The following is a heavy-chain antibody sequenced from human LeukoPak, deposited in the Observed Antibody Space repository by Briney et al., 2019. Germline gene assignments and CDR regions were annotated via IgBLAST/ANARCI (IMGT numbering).Heavy chain of an antibody. Sequence: GGSLRLSCAASGFTVSGTHMSWVRQAPGKGLEWVAAMYTGGTTYYADSVTGRFTISRDNSKNTLYLHMNSLRAEDTAVYYCAKDQATSGGGLASWGQGTLVSVSS. CDR2: MYTGGTT. D-gene: IGHD3-16*01. J-gene: IGHJ4*02. V-gene: IGHV3-53*01. CDR1: GFTVSGTH. CDR3: AKDQATSGGGLAS.